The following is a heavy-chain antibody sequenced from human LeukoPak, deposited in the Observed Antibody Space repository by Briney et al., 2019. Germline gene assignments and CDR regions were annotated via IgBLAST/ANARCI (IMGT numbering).Heavy chain of an antibody. CDR1: GGTFSSYA. Sequence: ASVKVSCKASGGTFSSYAISWVRQAPGQGLEWMGIINPSGGSTSYAQKFQGRVTMTRDMSTSTVYMELSSLRSEDTAVYYCARVSIAVAGTLFDYWGQGTLVTVSS. J-gene: IGHJ4*02. CDR2: INPSGGST. CDR3: ARVSIAVAGTLFDY. D-gene: IGHD6-19*01. V-gene: IGHV1-46*01.